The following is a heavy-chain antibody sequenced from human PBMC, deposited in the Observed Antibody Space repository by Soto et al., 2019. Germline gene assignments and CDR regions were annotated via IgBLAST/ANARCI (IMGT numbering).Heavy chain of an antibody. CDR3: AKEPHRYYYDSSGYPQPFDY. Sequence: AGGSLSLSCAASGFTFSSYSMNWVRPAPGKWLEWVSSISSSSSYIYYAVSVKGRFTITCDNPQNSLYQQRNSRRAEDTAVYYCAKEPHRYYYDSSGYPQPFDYWGQGTLGTVSS. CDR1: GFTFSSYS. V-gene: IGHV3-21*01. D-gene: IGHD3-22*01. CDR2: ISSSSSYI. J-gene: IGHJ4*02.